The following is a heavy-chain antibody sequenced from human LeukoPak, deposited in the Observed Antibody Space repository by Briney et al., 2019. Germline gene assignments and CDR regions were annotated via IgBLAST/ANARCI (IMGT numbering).Heavy chain of an antibody. V-gene: IGHV2-5*02. J-gene: IGHJ5*02. CDR3: AHRVGDYDILTGYYTGSNWFDP. CDR1: GFSLSTSGVG. Sequence: SGPTLVKPTQTLTLTCTFSGFSLSTSGVGVGWIRQPPGKALEWLALIYWDDDKRYSPSLKSRLTITKDTSKNQVVLTMTNMDPVDTATYYCAHRVGDYDILTGYYTGSNWFDPWGQGTLVTVSS. D-gene: IGHD3-9*01. CDR2: IYWDDDK.